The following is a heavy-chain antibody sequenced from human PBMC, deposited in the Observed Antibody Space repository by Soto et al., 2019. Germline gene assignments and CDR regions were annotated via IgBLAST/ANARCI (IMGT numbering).Heavy chain of an antibody. CDR1: GYTFSSFG. CDR3: ARLEHNFGPHDY. CDR2: ISVHNGYT. Sequence: QVQLAQSGAEVKKPGASVTVSCKASGYTFSSFGISWVRQAPGQGLEWVGWISVHNGYTKYATELQGRVTMTTDTSTSTTYMELRSLRSDDSAVYFCARLEHNFGPHDYWGQGTLVTVTS. V-gene: IGHV1-18*01. D-gene: IGHD1-1*01. J-gene: IGHJ4*02.